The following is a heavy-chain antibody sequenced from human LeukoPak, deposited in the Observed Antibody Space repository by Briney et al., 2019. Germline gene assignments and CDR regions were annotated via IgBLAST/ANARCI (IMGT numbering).Heavy chain of an antibody. J-gene: IGHJ4*02. CDR3: ARGFRAMVRGVKY. Sequence: GRSLRLSCAASGFTFSSYGMHWVRQATGKGLEWVAVIWYDGSNKNYADSVKGRFTISRDNSKNTLYLQMNSLRAEDTAVYYCARGFRAMVRGVKYWGQGTLVTVSS. CDR2: IWYDGSNK. D-gene: IGHD3-10*01. V-gene: IGHV3-33*01. CDR1: GFTFSSYG.